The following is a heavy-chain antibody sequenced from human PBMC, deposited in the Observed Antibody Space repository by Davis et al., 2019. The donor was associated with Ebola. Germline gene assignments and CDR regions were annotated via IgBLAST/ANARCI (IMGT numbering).Heavy chain of an antibody. CDR3: ARDRFGGHTAMTLD. V-gene: IGHV3-33*01. J-gene: IGHJ4*02. CDR1: GFTFSSYG. CDR2: IWYDGSNK. D-gene: IGHD5-18*01. Sequence: GESLKISCAASGFTFSSYGMHWVRQAPGKGLEWVAVIWYDGSNKYYADSVKGRFTISRDNAKNSLYLQMNSLRAEDTAVYYCARDRFGGHTAMTLDWGQGTLVTVSS.